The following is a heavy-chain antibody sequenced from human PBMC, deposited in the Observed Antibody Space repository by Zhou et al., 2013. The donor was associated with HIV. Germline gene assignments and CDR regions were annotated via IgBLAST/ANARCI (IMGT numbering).Heavy chain of an antibody. Sequence: QVQLVQSGAEVKKPGSSAKVSCKASGGTFSSYVITWVRQAPGQGLEWMGWISPYNGVTNYAQRFHGRVTMTMDTSITTAYMELSSLRSEDTAVYYCASRVAGLYFDYWGQGTLVTVSS. CDR2: ISPYNGVT. CDR3: ASRVAGLYFDY. D-gene: IGHD6-19*01. V-gene: IGHV1-2*02. J-gene: IGHJ4*02. CDR1: GGTFSSYV.